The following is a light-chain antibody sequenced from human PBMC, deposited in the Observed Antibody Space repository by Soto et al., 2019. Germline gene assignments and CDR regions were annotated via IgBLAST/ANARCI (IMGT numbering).Light chain of an antibody. CDR1: PPISCY. CDR3: QQTYAAPLT. V-gene: IGKV1-39*01. J-gene: IGKJ4*01. Sequence: DIPMTHSPSSLSAFVWDTVTITLQTCPPISCYLNWYQQKPGKAPTLLISAASTLQSGVPSRFSGSGKGTHFTLSISDLRPEDFATYYCQQTYAAPLTFGGGTKVDIK. CDR2: AAS.